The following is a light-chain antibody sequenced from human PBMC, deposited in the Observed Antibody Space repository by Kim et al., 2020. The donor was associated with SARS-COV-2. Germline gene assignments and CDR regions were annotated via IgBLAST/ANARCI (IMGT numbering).Light chain of an antibody. J-gene: IGKJ2*01. Sequence: DIVMTQSPDSLAVSLGERATINCKSSQSVFIQLNNKNYLAWYQQKPGQPPKLLIYWASTRESGVPDRFSGSGSGTDFTLTISSLQAEDVAVYYCQQYYSTPYTFGQGTKLEI. V-gene: IGKV4-1*01. CDR3: QQYYSTPYT. CDR1: QSVFIQLNNKNY. CDR2: WAS.